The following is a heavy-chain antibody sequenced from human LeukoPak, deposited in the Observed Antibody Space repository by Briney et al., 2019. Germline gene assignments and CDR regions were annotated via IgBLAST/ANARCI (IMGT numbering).Heavy chain of an antibody. D-gene: IGHD2-2*01. CDR2: IKQDGSEK. CDR3: ARDSRYYYYYYMDV. CDR1: GFTFSSYW. Sequence: GGSLRLSCAASGFTFSSYWMSWVRQAPGKGLEWVANIKQDGSEKYYVDSVKGRFTISRDNAKNSLYLQMNSLRAEDTAVYYCARDSRYYYYYYMDVRGKGTTVTVSS. V-gene: IGHV3-7*01. J-gene: IGHJ6*03.